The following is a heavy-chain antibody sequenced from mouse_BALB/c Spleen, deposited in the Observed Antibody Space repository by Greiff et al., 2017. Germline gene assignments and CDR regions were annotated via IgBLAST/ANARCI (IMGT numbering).Heavy chain of an antibody. J-gene: IGHJ3*01. D-gene: IGHD2-4*01. Sequence: QVQLQQPGAELVKPGASVKMSCKASGYTFTSYNMHWVKQTPGQGLEWIGAIYPGNGDTSYTQKFKGKATLTADKSSSTAYMQLSSLTSEDSAVYYCARSTMITTWFAYWGQGTLVTVSA. CDR2: IYPGNGDT. CDR1: GYTFTSYN. CDR3: ARSTMITTWFAY. V-gene: IGHV1-12*01.